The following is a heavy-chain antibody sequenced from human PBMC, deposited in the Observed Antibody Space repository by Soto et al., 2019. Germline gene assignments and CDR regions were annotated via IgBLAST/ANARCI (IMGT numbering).Heavy chain of an antibody. CDR1: GYSFNKYW. CDR3: ARTSAAGKYYYGMDV. J-gene: IGHJ6*02. Sequence: PGESLKISCKVSGYSFNKYWIAWVRQMPGKGLEWMGIIYPSNSGTRYSPSFQGQVTISADESISTAYLQWSSLKASDTAMYYCARTSAAGKYYYGMDVWGQGTTVTVSS. V-gene: IGHV5-51*01. D-gene: IGHD6-13*01. CDR2: IYPSNSGT.